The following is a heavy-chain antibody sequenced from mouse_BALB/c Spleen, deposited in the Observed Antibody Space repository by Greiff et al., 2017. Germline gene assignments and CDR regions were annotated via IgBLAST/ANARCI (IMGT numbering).Heavy chain of an antibody. V-gene: IGHV2-9*02. CDR3: ARDGNPYYFDY. J-gene: IGHJ2*01. CDR2: IWAGGST. CDR1: GFSLTSYG. Sequence: VQLQQSGPGLVAPSQSLSITCTVSGFSLTSYGVHWVRQPPGKGLEWLGVIWAGGSTNYYSALMSRLSISKDNSKSQVFLKMNSLQTDDTAMYYCARDGNPYYFDYWGQGTTLTVSS. D-gene: IGHD2-1*01.